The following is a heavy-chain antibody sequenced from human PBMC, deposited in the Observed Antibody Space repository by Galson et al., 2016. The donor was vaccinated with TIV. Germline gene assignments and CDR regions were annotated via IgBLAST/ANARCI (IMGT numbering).Heavy chain of an antibody. CDR2: INPNSGDT. Sequence: SVKVSCKASGYTFTGYYMHWVRQAPGQGLEWMGWINPNSGDTNYAQNFQDRVTMTRDTSIRTAYMELSRLKSDDTAVYYCARDLDSTVTAPFDYWGQGTLVTTSS. CDR1: GYTFTGYY. V-gene: IGHV1-2*02. CDR3: ARDLDSTVTAPFDY. D-gene: IGHD4-17*01. J-gene: IGHJ4*02.